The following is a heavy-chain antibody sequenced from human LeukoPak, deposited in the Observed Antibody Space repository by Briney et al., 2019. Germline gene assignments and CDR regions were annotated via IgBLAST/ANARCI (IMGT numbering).Heavy chain of an antibody. CDR2: INHSGST. Sequence: PSETLSLTCAVYGGSFSCYYWSWIRQPPGKGLEWIGGINHSGSTNYNPALKRRVTISVDTSKNEVSLELRWVTAADTAVYYCARGADPWDTAMVKLFDYWGQATLVTVSS. V-gene: IGHV4-34*01. D-gene: IGHD5-18*01. CDR3: ARGADPWDTAMVKLFDY. CDR1: GGSFSCYY. J-gene: IGHJ4*02.